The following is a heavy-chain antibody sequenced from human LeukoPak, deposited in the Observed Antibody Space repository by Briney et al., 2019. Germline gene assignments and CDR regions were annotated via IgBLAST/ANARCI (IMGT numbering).Heavy chain of an antibody. Sequence: VASVKVSCKASGGTFSSYAISWVRQAPGQGLEWMGRIIPILGIANYAQKFQGRVTITADKSTSTAYMGLSSLRSEDTAVYYCGRNSIGRIASLGGFDYWGQGTLVTVSS. D-gene: IGHD2-21*01. CDR1: GGTFSSYA. CDR2: IIPILGIA. J-gene: IGHJ4*02. V-gene: IGHV1-69*04. CDR3: GRNSIGRIASLGGFDY.